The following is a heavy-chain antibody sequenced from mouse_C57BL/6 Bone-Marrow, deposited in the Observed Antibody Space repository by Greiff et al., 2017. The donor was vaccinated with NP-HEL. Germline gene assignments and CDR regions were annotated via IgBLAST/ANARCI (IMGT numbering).Heavy chain of an antibody. D-gene: IGHD2-4*01. CDR1: GYTFTDHI. J-gene: IGHJ2*01. CDR3: ARRGKGYDYDELNY. CDR2: IYPVSGET. V-gene: IGHV1-11*01. Sequence: QVQLKQSGAELASPGASVTLSCKASGYTFTDHIMNWVKKRPGQGLEWIGRIYPVSGETNYNGKFKGKATLTADKSSSTAYMQLSSLTSEDSAVYFCARRGKGYDYDELNYWGQGTTLTVSS.